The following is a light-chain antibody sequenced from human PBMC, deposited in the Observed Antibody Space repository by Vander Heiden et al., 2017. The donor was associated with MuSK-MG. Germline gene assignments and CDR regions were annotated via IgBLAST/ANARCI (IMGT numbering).Light chain of an antibody. J-gene: IGLJ2*01. CDR1: SSDVGGSNY. V-gene: IGLV2-8*01. CDR3: SSYAGNNTLL. CDR2: EVN. Sequence: QSALTQPPSASGSPGQSVTISCTGTSSDVGGSNYVSWYQQLPGKAPKLMISEVNKRPSGVSSRFSGSRSGNTASLTISGLQPEDEADYYCSSYAGNNTLLFGAGTKLTV.